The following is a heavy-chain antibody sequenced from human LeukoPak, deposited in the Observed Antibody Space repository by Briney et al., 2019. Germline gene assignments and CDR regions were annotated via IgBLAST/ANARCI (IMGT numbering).Heavy chain of an antibody. V-gene: IGHV3-23*01. CDR3: AKHCVRGYSYGTGYFDY. CDR2: ISGSGGST. CDR1: GFTFSSYA. Sequence: PGGSLGLSCAASGFTFSSYAMSWVRQAPGKGLEWVSAISGSGGSTYYADSVKGRFTISRDNSKNTLYLQMNSLRAEDTAVYYCAKHCVRGYSYGTGYFDYWGQGTLVTVSS. J-gene: IGHJ4*02. D-gene: IGHD5-18*01.